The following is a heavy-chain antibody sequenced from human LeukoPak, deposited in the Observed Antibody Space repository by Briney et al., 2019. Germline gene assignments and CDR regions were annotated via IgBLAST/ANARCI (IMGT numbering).Heavy chain of an antibody. J-gene: IGHJ4*02. V-gene: IGHV1-3*01. D-gene: IGHD6-19*01. CDR1: GYTFTSYA. CDR2: INAGNGNT. Sequence: GASVKVSCKASGYTFTSYAMHWVRQAPGQRLEWMGWINAGNGNTKYSQKFQGRVTITRDTSASTAYMELSSLRSEDTAVYYCARGAAVAGTFDYWGQGTLVTVSS. CDR3: ARGAAVAGTFDY.